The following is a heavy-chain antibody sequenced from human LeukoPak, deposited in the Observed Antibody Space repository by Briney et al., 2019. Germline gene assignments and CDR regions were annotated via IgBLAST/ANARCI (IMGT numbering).Heavy chain of an antibody. CDR3: ARVPYYYYYMDV. CDR1: GFTFSDYY. Sequence: KSGGSLRLSCAASGFTFSDYYMSWIRQAPGKGLEWVSYISSSNSSIYYADSVRGRFTISRDNAKNSLFLQMNSLRAEDTAVYYCARVPYYYYYMDVWGKGTTVTVSS. V-gene: IGHV3-11*01. J-gene: IGHJ6*03. CDR2: ISSSNSSI.